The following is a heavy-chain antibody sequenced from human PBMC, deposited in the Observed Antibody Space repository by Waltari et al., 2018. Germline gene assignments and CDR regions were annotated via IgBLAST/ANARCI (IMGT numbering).Heavy chain of an antibody. J-gene: IGHJ4*02. Sequence: EVQLVESGGGLVQPGGSLRLSCAASGFTFKNFAMSWVRQAPGKGLVGVSTITESGDTFYADSVKGRFATSRDNYKNTLSLQMNSLRAEDTAVYYCAKRWAIYYFEYWGQGNLVTVSS. CDR2: ITESGDT. V-gene: IGHV3-23*04. CDR1: GFTFKNFA. D-gene: IGHD3-9*01. CDR3: AKRWAIYYFEY.